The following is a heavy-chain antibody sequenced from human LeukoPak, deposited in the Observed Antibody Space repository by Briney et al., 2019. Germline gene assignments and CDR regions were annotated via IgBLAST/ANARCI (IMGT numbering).Heavy chain of an antibody. CDR1: GFTFTTYG. J-gene: IGHJ4*02. D-gene: IGHD2-2*03. V-gene: IGHV3-23*01. Sequence: GGTLRLSCSASGFTFTTYGMNWVRQAPGKGLGWVSGIGGSGTRTYYADSVKGRFTISRDNSKNTLYLQMNSLRDEDTAVYYCAKDSHWILFDDWGQGTLVTVSS. CDR2: IGGSGTRT. CDR3: AKDSHWILFDD.